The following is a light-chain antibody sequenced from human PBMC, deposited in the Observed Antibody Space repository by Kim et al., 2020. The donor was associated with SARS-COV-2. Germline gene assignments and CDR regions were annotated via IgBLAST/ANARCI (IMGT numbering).Light chain of an antibody. V-gene: IGKV3-11*01. CDR2: DAS. CDR1: QSVSSY. J-gene: IGKJ4*01. Sequence: EIVLTQSPATLSLSPGERATLSCRASQSVSSYLAWYQQKPGQAPRLLIYDASNRATGIPARFSGSGSGTDFTLTIGSLEPEDFAVYYCQHRRDWPLTFGGGTKVDIK. CDR3: QHRRDWPLT.